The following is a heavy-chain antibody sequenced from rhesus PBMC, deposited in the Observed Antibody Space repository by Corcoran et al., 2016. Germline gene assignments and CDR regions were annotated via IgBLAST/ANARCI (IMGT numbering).Heavy chain of an antibody. Sequence: EVQLVQSGAEVKKPGASVKISCKASGYTFTDYYLHWVRQAPGKGLEWMGRVDPEDGEAIHAKKYQNRVTITATTSTDTAYMELGSLGAEDTAVYYGAIGGSGAFDFWGQGLRVTVSS. J-gene: IGHJ3*01. D-gene: IGHD5-42*01. V-gene: IGHV1-111*02. CDR2: VDPEDGEA. CDR3: AIGGSGAFDF. CDR1: GYTFTDYY.